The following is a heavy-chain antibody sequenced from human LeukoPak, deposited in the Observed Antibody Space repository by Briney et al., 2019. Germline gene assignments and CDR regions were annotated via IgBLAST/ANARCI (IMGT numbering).Heavy chain of an antibody. CDR2: TYYRSKWYN. Sequence: SQTLSLTCAISGDSVSSNSAAWNWIRQSPSRGLEWLERTYYRSKWYNDYAVSVKSRITINPDTSKNQFSLQLNSVTPEDTAVYYCARTTWYSSGWLWGNKNWYFDLWGRGTLVTVSS. J-gene: IGHJ2*01. CDR1: GDSVSSNSAA. CDR3: ARTTWYSSGWLWGNKNWYFDL. D-gene: IGHD6-19*01. V-gene: IGHV6-1*01.